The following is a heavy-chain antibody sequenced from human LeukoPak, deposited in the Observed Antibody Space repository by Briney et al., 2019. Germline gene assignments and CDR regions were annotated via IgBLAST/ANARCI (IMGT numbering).Heavy chain of an antibody. J-gene: IGHJ6*03. CDR3: ASSAGGFGDSYYYYYYMDV. V-gene: IGHV3-11*01. CDR1: GFTFSDYY. Sequence: GGSLRLSCAASGFTFSDYYMSWIRQAPGKGLEWVSYISSSGSTINYADSVKGRFTISRDNAKNSLYLQMNSLRAEDTAVYYCASSAGGFGDSYYYYYYMDVWGKGTTVTVSS. D-gene: IGHD3-10*01. CDR2: ISSSGSTI.